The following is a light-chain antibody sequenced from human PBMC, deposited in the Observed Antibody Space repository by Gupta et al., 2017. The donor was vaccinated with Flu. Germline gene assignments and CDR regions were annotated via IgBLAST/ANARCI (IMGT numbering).Light chain of an antibody. CDR1: SSDVGSYNL. V-gene: IGLV2-23*02. CDR2: DVT. J-gene: IGLJ1*01. Sequence: QSALTQPASVSGSLGQSITISCTGTSSDVGSYNLVSWYQHYPGRAPRLVIYDVTERPSVVSNHFSGSKSGNTASLTIAGLQIEDEADYYCCSYAGSSSHVFGSGTKVTVL. CDR3: CSYAGSSSHV.